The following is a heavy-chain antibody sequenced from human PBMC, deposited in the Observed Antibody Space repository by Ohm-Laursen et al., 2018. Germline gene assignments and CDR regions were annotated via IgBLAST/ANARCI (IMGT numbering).Heavy chain of an antibody. CDR2: IGGSGDIT. CDR3: AIYFHSGSGSYTDFDY. V-gene: IGHV3-23*01. J-gene: IGHJ4*02. CDR1: GFTFSNYV. D-gene: IGHD3-10*01. Sequence: SLRLSCAASGFTFSNYVMSWVRRAPGKGLEWVSGIGGSGDITYSADSARGRFIISRGNSKNTLYLQMNSLRADDTAVYYWAIYFHSGSGSYTDFDYWGQGTLVTVSS.